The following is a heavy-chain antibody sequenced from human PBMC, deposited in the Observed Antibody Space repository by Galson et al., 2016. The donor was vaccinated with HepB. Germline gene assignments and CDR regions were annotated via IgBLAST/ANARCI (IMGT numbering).Heavy chain of an antibody. J-gene: IGHJ4*02. CDR1: GFTFSRYA. D-gene: IGHD2/OR15-2a*01. Sequence: SLRLSCAASGFTFSRYAMHWVRQAPGKGLEWVAVIWYDGSNKYHADSVKGRFTISRDNAKNSLYLQMTSLRVEDTAIYYCTRRESLSLDYWGQGTLVTVSS. CDR2: IWYDGSNK. CDR3: TRRESLSLDY. V-gene: IGHV3-33*08.